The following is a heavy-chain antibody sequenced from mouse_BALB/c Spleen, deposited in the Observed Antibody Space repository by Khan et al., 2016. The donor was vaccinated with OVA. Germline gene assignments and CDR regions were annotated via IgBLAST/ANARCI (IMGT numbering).Heavy chain of an antibody. D-gene: IGHD1-1*01. CDR2: ITYGGNT. V-gene: IGHV3-2*02. J-gene: IGHJ4*01. CDR3: ARKNYYGYAMDY. CDR1: GYSITSDYA. Sequence: QLKQSGPGLVKPSQSLSLTCTVTGYSITSDYARDLIRQFPGNQLWWMVYITYGGNTSYNPSLKSRISITVDTSTNPFFLQLNTVTTEDTATYYCARKNYYGYAMDYWGQGTSVTVSS.